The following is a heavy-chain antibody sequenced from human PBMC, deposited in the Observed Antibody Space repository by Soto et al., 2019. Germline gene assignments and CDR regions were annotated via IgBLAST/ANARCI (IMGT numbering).Heavy chain of an antibody. CDR1: GYTFTSYY. CDR2: INPSGGST. CDR3: ACELVSRSHSYYGLDI. Sequence: ASVKVSCKASGYTFTSYYMHWVRQAPGQGLEWMGIINPSGGSTSYAQKFQGRVTMTRDTSTSTVYMELSSLRSEDTAVYYCACELVSRSHSYYGLDIWGQATTVTVSS. J-gene: IGHJ6*01. D-gene: IGHD2-2*01. V-gene: IGHV1-46*01.